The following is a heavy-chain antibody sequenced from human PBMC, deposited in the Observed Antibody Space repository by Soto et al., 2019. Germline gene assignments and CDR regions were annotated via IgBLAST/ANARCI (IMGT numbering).Heavy chain of an antibody. D-gene: IGHD1-1*01. CDR2: SSYNGGT. CDR3: ARHRIEVVWRGFGY. CDR1: ADSSTISDSY. V-gene: IGHV4-39*01. J-gene: IGHJ4*02. Sequence: PSETLSLTCTVSADSSTISDSYWGWLRQPPGKGLQWIGSSSYNGGTFYNPSLKGRVAISVDPSKKHSSLQVTSVSAADTAVYYCARHRIEVVWRGFGYWGQGSPVTVSS.